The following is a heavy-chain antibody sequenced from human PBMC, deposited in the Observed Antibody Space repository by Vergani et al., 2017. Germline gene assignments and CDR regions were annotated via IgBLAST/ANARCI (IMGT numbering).Heavy chain of an antibody. CDR3: AKHFRGWGIDY. J-gene: IGHJ4*02. Sequence: QVQLLESGGGVVQRGGSLRLSCATSGFTLSNYDMQWIRQGPGKGLEFVAFIQFDGSNQYYADSVKGRFTLSRDLSKNTLYLQMNSLRTDDTATYYCAKHFRGWGIDYWGQGTQVIVSS. D-gene: IGHD3-16*01. CDR1: GFTLSNYD. V-gene: IGHV3-30*02. CDR2: IQFDGSNQ.